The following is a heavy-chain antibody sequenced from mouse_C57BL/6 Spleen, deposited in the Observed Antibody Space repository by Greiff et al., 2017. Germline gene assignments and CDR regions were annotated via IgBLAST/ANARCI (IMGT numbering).Heavy chain of an antibody. CDR1: GYTFTSYW. V-gene: IGHV1-50*01. CDR2: IDPSDSYT. J-gene: IGHJ2*01. Sequence: VQLQQPGAELVKPGASVKLSCKASGYTFTSYWMQWVKQRPGQGLEWIGEIDPSDSYTNYNQKFKGKATLTVDTSSSTAYMQLSSLTSEDSAVYYCARGNYLYYFDYWGQGTTLTVSS. CDR3: ARGNYLYYFDY. D-gene: IGHD2-1*01.